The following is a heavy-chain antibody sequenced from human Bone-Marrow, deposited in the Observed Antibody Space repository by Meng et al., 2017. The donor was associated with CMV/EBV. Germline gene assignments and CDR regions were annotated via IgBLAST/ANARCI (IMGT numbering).Heavy chain of an antibody. J-gene: IGHJ4*02. CDR3: ASSFTVAYFDY. CDR1: GFTFSDYY. CDR2: ISSSGSTI. V-gene: IGHV3-11*04. D-gene: IGHD4-11*01. Sequence: GESLKISCAASGFTFSDYYMSWIRQAPGKGLEWVSYISSSGSTIYYADSVKGRFTISRDNAKNTLYLRMSSLRPEDTAVYYCASSFTVAYFDYWGQGTLVTVSS.